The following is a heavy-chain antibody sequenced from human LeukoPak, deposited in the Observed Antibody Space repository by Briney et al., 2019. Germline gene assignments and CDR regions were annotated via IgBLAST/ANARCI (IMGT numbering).Heavy chain of an antibody. CDR2: VSSDGGTT. D-gene: IGHD6-19*01. Sequence: PGGSLRLSCAASGFTFSSYGIHWVRQAPDKGLEWVTVVSSDGGTTYYTDSVKGRFTISRDNSKNTVYVQMNSLRAEDTAVYHCAKEGAVAGSMWFDLWGQGALVTVSS. V-gene: IGHV3-30*18. CDR1: GFTFSSYG. CDR3: AKEGAVAGSMWFDL. J-gene: IGHJ5*02.